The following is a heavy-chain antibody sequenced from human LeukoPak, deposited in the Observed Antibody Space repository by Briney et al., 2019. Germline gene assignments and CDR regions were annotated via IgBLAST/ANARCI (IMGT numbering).Heavy chain of an antibody. CDR2: IYHSGST. D-gene: IGHD1-26*01. V-gene: IGHV4-38-2*01. Sequence: SETLSLTCAVSGYSISSGHYWGWIRQPPGKGLEWIGGIYHSGSTNYNPSLKSRVTISVDTSKNQFSLKLSSVTAADTAVYYCARAGGSSWFDPWGQGTLVTVSS. CDR1: GYSISSGHY. CDR3: ARAGGSSWFDP. J-gene: IGHJ5*02.